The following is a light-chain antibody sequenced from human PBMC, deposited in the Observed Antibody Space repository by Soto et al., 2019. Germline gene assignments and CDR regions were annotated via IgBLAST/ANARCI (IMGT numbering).Light chain of an antibody. CDR1: SSDVGGYNY. Sequence: QSALTQPASVSGSPGQSITISCTGTSSDVGGYNYVSWYQQHPGKAPKLMIYDVSIRPSGVSNRFSGSKSGNTASLTISGLQAEDEADYYCSSYTSSSTHYVFGTGTKVTVL. CDR2: DVS. CDR3: SSYTSSSTHYV. J-gene: IGLJ1*01. V-gene: IGLV2-14*01.